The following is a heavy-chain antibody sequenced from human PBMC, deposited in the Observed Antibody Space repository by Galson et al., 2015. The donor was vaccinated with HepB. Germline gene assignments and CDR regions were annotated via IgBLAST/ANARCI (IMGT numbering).Heavy chain of an antibody. V-gene: IGHV1-2*06. CDR3: AKLMTGSSSWFKAHYYGMDI. D-gene: IGHD6-13*01. J-gene: IGHJ6*02. CDR2: INPNIGGT. CDR1: GYTFNDYY. Sequence: SVKVSCKASGYTFNDYYINWARQAPGQGLEWLGRINPNIGGTNYAQKFQGRVTMTRDTSISTAYMELKRLRSDDTAVYYCAKLMTGSSSWFKAHYYGMDIWGQGTTVTVSS.